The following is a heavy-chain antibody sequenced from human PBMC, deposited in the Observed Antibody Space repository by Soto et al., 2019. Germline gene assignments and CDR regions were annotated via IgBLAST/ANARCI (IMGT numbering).Heavy chain of an antibody. CDR2: IYPGDSDT. Sequence: GESLKISCKVSGYNFARYWIGWVRQMPGKGLEWMGIIYPGDSDTKYSPSFQGQVTMSADKSISTAYLQWNSLKASDTAMYYCARDGLSSSSSFDYWGQGTLVTVS. V-gene: IGHV5-51*01. CDR1: GYNFARYW. J-gene: IGHJ4*02. D-gene: IGHD6-6*01. CDR3: ARDGLSSSSSFDY.